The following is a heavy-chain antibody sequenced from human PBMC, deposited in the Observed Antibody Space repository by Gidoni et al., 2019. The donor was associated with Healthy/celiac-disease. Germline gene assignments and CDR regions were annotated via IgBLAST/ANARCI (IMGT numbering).Heavy chain of an antibody. V-gene: IGHV1-18*04. CDR2: ISANNGNT. Sequence: QVQLVQSGAEVKKPGASVKVSCKASGYTFTSYGISWVRQAPGQGLEWMVWISANNGNTNYAQKLQGRVTMTTDTSTSTAYMELRSRRSDDTAVYYCARDLGEAGETGWFDPWGQGTLVTVSS. J-gene: IGHJ5*02. CDR3: ARDLGEAGETGWFDP. D-gene: IGHD3-10*01. CDR1: GYTFTSYG.